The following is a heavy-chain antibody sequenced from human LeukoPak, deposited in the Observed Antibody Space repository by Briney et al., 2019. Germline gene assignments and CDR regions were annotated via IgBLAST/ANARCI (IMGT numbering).Heavy chain of an antibody. D-gene: IGHD3-22*01. J-gene: IGHJ5*02. V-gene: IGHV1-18*01. Sequence: ASVKVSCKACGYTYPNYGISWVRQAAGKGLDGMGCICAYNWYTNYAQKLQGRVTMTTDTSTSTAYMELRSLRSDDTAVYYCARPGVPYYYDSSGYYEGVWFDPWGQGTLVTVSS. CDR1: GYTYPNYG. CDR3: ARPGVPYYYDSSGYYEGVWFDP. CDR2: ICAYNWYT.